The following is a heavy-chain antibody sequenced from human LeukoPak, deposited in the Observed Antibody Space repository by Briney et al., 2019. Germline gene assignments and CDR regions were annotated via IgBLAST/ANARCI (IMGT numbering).Heavy chain of an antibody. Sequence: GESLKISCRGSGCSFAKYWIAWVRQMPGKGLEWMGFIYGGDSETKYSPSFQGQVTISVDRSISTAYLQWSSLKASDTAIYYCARGIAAAGPFWYFDFWGRGTLVTVSS. D-gene: IGHD6-13*01. CDR3: ARGIAAAGPFWYFDF. CDR2: IYGGDSET. V-gene: IGHV5-51*01. CDR1: GCSFAKYW. J-gene: IGHJ2*01.